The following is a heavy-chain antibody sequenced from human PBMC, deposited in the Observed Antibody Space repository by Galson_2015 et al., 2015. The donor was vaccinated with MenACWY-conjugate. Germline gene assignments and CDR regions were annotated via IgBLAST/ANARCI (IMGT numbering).Heavy chain of an antibody. Sequence: SVKVSCKASGDTFTMFAIHWVRQAPGQRLEWMGWVNGGNGKTKYSQNFQDRVTVTRDTSASTVYMELSSLRSEDTAVYYCARAAPEDGVLAGYSGPFDYWGPGTLVTVSS. CDR3: ARAAPEDGVLAGYSGPFDY. D-gene: IGHD3-9*01. CDR2: VNGGNGKT. V-gene: IGHV1-3*01. J-gene: IGHJ4*02. CDR1: GDTFTMFA.